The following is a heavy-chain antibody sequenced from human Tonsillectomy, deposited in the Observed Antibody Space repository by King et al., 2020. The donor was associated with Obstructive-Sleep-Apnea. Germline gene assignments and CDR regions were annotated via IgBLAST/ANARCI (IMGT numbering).Heavy chain of an antibody. D-gene: IGHD6-19*01. V-gene: IGHV4-59*01. CDR1: GGSISNYY. J-gene: IGHJ4*02. CDR2: IYYSGST. Sequence: VQLQESGPGLVKPSETLSLTCTVSGGSISNYYWSWIRQPPGKGLEWIGYIYYSGSTSYNPSLNSRVTISVDTSKNQFSLKLSSVTAADTAVYYCARGDSSGWNWVFDYWGQGTQVTVSS. CDR3: ARGDSSGWNWVFDY.